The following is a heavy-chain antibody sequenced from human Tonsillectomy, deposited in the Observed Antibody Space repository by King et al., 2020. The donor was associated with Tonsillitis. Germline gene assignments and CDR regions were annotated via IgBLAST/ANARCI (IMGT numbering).Heavy chain of an antibody. J-gene: IGHJ2*01. CDR3: ARDIGDLRNYWYFDL. CDR2: ISPRTGGT. D-gene: IGHD3-10*01. Sequence: VQLVESGAEVKNPGASVKVSCTASGYTFTGYHLHWVRQAPGQGLEWMGWISPRTGGTYFVQRFEGRVAMTRETSIRTVYMELNGLTSDDTAVYFCARDIGDLRNYWYFDLWGPGTLVTVSS. CDR1: GYTFTGYH. V-gene: IGHV1-2*02.